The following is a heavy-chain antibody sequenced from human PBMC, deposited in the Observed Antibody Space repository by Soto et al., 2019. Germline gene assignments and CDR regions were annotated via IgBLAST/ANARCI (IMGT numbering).Heavy chain of an antibody. V-gene: IGHV1-24*01. CDR2: FDPEDGET. J-gene: IGHJ4*02. Sequence: ASVKVSCKVSGYTLTELSMHWVRQAPGKGLEWMGGFDPEDGETIYAQKFQGRVTMTEDTSTDTAYMELSSPRSEDTAVYYCATPVYSSGWPFDYWGQGTLVTVSS. CDR1: GYTLTELS. D-gene: IGHD6-19*01. CDR3: ATPVYSSGWPFDY.